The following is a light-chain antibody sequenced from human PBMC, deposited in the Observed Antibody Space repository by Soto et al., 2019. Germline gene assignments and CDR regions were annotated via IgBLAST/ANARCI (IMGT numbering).Light chain of an antibody. Sequence: IVRTQSPATLSVSPGERSTLSCLAIQSVSILLAWYQHKPFQAPRLLIHGATTRATGIPARFSGSGSGTEFTLPISSLQSEDFAVYYCQLYNKWPKTVGPGTQVEIK. CDR3: QLYNKWPKT. J-gene: IGKJ1*01. CDR2: GAT. CDR1: QSVSIL. V-gene: IGKV3-15*01.